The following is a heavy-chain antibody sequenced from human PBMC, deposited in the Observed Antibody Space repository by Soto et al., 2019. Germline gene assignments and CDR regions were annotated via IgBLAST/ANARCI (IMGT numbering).Heavy chain of an antibody. CDR1: GYTFSNFW. Sequence: LRLSCAASGYTFSNFWMHWVRQVPGKGLVWVSRINSDGSSTTYADSVKGRFTISRDNAKNTLFLQMNSLRVEDTAVYYCTRAAWDCTSASCLINHWGQGTQVTVSS. V-gene: IGHV3-74*03. D-gene: IGHD2-2*01. CDR2: INSDGSST. CDR3: TRAAWDCTSASCLINH. J-gene: IGHJ5*02.